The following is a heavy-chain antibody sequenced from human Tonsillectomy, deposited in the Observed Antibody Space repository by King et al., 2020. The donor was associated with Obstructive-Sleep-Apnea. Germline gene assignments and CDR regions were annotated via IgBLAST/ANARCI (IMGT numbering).Heavy chain of an antibody. Sequence: VQLVESGGGVVQPGRSLRLSCAASGFIFSSYAMHWVRQAPGKGLEWVAVISYDGSNKYYAESVKGRFTVSSDNSKNTLYLQMNSLRAEDTAVYYCASGYYPDYWGQGILVTVSS. V-gene: IGHV3-30*04. J-gene: IGHJ4*02. CDR3: ASGYYPDY. D-gene: IGHD2/OR15-2a*01. CDR2: ISYDGSNK. CDR1: GFIFSSYA.